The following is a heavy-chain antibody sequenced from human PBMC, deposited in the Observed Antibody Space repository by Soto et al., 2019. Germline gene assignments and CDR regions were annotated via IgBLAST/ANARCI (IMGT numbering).Heavy chain of an antibody. CDR3: ARAAMVSFDSFDI. V-gene: IGHV3-21*01. D-gene: IGHD5-18*01. J-gene: IGHJ3*02. CDR1: GFTFSSYS. CDR2: ISSSSSYI. Sequence: VGSLRVSCAASGFTFSSYSMNWVRQAPGKGLEWVSSISSSSSYIYYADSVKGRFTISRDNAKNSLYLQMNSLRAEDTAVYYCARAAMVSFDSFDIWGQGTMVTVSS.